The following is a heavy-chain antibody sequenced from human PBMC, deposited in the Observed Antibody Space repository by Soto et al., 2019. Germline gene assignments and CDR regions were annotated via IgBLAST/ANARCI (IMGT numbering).Heavy chain of an antibody. CDR1: GYTFTSYF. J-gene: IGHJ6*02. Sequence: QVQLVQSGADVKKPGASVKVSCKASGYTFTSYFITWVRQAPGQGLEWMGWISAYNGNTNYAQMLQGRVTMTTDTSTATAYMEMRGLRSDDTAVYYCARQNYYSGMDVWGQGTTVTVSS. V-gene: IGHV1-18*01. CDR3: ARQNYYSGMDV. CDR2: ISAYNGNT.